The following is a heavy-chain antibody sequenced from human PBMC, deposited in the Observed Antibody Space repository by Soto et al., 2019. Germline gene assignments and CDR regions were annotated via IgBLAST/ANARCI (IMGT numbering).Heavy chain of an antibody. D-gene: IGHD2-2*01. J-gene: IGHJ5*02. CDR3: AREYCSSTSCLNWFDP. V-gene: IGHV3-11*04. Sequence: GGSLRLSCAASGLTFSNYAMSWIRQAPGKGLEWVSYISSSGSTIYYAGSVKGRFTISRDNAKNSLYLQMNSLRAEDTAVYYCAREYCSSTSCLNWFDPWGQGTLVTVSS. CDR1: GLTFSNYA. CDR2: ISSSGSTI.